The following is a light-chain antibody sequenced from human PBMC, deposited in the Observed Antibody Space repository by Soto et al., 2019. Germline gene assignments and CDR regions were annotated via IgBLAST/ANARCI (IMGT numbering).Light chain of an antibody. CDR1: QSVSSSY. V-gene: IGKV3-20*01. CDR2: GAS. CDR3: QQYGSSPRRYT. J-gene: IGKJ2*01. Sequence: EIVLTQSPGTLSLSPGERATLSCRASQSVSSSYLAWYQQKPGQAPRLLIYGASSRATGIPDRFSGSGSGTDFTLTISRLEPEDFAVYYCQQYGSSPRRYTFGQGTKLGIK.